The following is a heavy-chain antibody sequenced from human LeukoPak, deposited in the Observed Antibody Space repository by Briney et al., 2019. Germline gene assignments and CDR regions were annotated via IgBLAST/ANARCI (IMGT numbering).Heavy chain of an antibody. CDR3: ATSPRQTTVIRGGVYY. Sequence: ASVKVSCKASGYTFSGYYMHWVRQAPGQWLEWMGWINPNSGGTKSAQKFQGRVTMTRDTSISTAYMELSRLRSDDTAVYYRATSPRQTTVIRGGVYYWGQGTLVTVSS. D-gene: IGHD4-11*01. J-gene: IGHJ4*02. CDR1: GYTFSGYY. V-gene: IGHV1-2*02. CDR2: INPNSGGT.